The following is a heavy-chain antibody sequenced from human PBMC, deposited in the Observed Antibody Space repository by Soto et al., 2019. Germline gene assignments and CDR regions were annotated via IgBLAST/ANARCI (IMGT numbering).Heavy chain of an antibody. V-gene: IGHV1-69*01. J-gene: IGHJ6*02. Sequence: QVQLVQSGAEVKKPGSSVKVSCKASGGTFSSYAISWVRQAPGQGLEWMGGIIPIFGTANYAQKFQGRVTITAEEDTSTAYMEVCSLRSEDAAVYYCASNDYDDYYYYYGMDVWGQGTTVTVSS. CDR2: IIPIFGTA. CDR3: ASNDYDDYYYYYGMDV. CDR1: GGTFSSYA. D-gene: IGHD4-17*01.